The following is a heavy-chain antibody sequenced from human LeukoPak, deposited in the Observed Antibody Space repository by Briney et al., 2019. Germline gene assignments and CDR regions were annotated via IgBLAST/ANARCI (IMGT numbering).Heavy chain of an antibody. D-gene: IGHD6-13*01. CDR3: AGGISATGGG. CDR2: INSDGSIT. Sequence: GGSLRLSCAASGFXFSTYWIHWVRQVPGKGLVWVSRINSDGSITTYADSVKGRFTISRDNAKNTLYLQMNSLRVEDTAVYYCAGGISATGGGWGQGTMVTVSS. J-gene: IGHJ3*01. CDR1: GFXFSTYW. V-gene: IGHV3-74*01.